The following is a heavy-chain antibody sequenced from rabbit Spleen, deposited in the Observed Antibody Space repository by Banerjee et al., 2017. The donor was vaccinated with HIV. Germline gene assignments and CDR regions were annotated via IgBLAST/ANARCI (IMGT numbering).Heavy chain of an antibody. D-gene: IGHD1-1*01. J-gene: IGHJ6*01. CDR3: AREGPKNSVYFDL. V-gene: IGHV1S40*01. CDR2: IYTGSSGST. CDR1: GFSFSSSYD. Sequence: QSLEESGGGLVQPEGSLALTCKASGFSFSSSYDMCWVRQAPGKGLEWIGCIYTGSSGSTYYASWAKGRFTITRSTSLNTVTLQLTSLTVADTATYFCAREGPKNSVYFDLWGPGTLVTVS.